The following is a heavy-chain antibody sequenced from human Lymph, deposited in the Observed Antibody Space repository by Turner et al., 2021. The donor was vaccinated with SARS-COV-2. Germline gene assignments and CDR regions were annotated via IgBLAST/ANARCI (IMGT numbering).Heavy chain of an antibody. D-gene: IGHD2-2*01. V-gene: IGHV4-59*01. CDR1: GGSISSYY. CDR3: ARVVPAGWYYFDY. Sequence: QVQLQDSGPGLEEPSETLSLTCPVAGGSISSYYWSWSRQPPGKGLEGIGEISYSGSTIYTPSLKSRVTISIDTSKNQFSLKLSSVTAADTAVYYCARVVPAGWYYFDYWGQGTLVTVSS. CDR2: ISYSGST. J-gene: IGHJ4*02.